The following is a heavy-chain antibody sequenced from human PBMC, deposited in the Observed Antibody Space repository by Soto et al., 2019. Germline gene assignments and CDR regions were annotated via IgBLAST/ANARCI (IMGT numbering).Heavy chain of an antibody. CDR1: GFIFSNYG. J-gene: IGHJ4*02. V-gene: IGHV3-33*01. D-gene: IGHD3-10*01. CDR2: IWYDGSNK. Sequence: GGSLRLSCAASGFIFSNYGMHWVRQAPGKGLEWVAIIWYDGSNKYYADSVKGRFTISRDNSRNTVYLQMNSLRAEDTAMYYCAAGEPLDYRGQGTLVTVAS. CDR3: AAGEPLDY.